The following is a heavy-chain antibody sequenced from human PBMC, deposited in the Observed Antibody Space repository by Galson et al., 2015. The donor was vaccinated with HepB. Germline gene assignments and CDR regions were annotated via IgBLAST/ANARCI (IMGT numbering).Heavy chain of an antibody. D-gene: IGHD2-2*01. CDR3: AEDRVQFQLPKYSYYGMDV. CDR2: IGGSGSGT. J-gene: IGHJ6*02. Sequence: SLRLSCAASGFTFSSYAMTWVRQAPGKGLEWVSAIGGSGSGTYYADSVKGRFTISRDNSDNTLYLQMNSLRAEDTAVYYCAEDRVQFQLPKYSYYGMDVWGQGTTVTVSS. V-gene: IGHV3-23*01. CDR1: GFTFSSYA.